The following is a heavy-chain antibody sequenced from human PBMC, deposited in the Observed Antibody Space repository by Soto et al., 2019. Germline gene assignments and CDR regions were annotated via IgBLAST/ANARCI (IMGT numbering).Heavy chain of an antibody. D-gene: IGHD6-19*01. CDR1: GYSFTSYW. CDR3: ARPREAGKYYYGVDV. V-gene: IGHV5-10-1*04. Sequence: GESLKISCKGSGYSFTSYWISWVRRMPGKGLEWMGRIDPSDSYTNYSPSFQGQVTISADKSISTAYLQRSSLKASDTAMYYCARPREAGKYYYGVDVWGQGTTVTVSS. CDR2: IDPSDSYT. J-gene: IGHJ6*02.